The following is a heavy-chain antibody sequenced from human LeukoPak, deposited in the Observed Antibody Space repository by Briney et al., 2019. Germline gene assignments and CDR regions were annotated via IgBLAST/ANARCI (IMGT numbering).Heavy chain of an antibody. Sequence: PGGSRRLSCVASGFTFSSYAMSWVRQAPGKGLEWVSAISGSGVTTHYAGSVKGRFSISRDNSKNTLYLQMNSLRAEDTALYYCAKKVVVGATSPYSDFQDWGQGTLVTVSS. J-gene: IGHJ1*01. CDR2: ISGSGVTT. CDR1: GFTFSSYA. V-gene: IGHV3-23*01. D-gene: IGHD1-26*01. CDR3: AKKVVVGATSPYSDFQD.